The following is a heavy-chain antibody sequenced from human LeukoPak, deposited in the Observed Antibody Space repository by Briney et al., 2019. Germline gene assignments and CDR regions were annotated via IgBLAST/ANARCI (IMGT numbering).Heavy chain of an antibody. CDR2: ISAYNGNT. Sequence: ASVKVSCKASGYTFTSYGISWVRQAPGQGLEWMGWISAYNGNTNYAQKLQGRVTMTTDTSTSTAYMELRSLRSDDTAVYYCARDGGDDILTGYWAYFDYWGHGTLVTVSS. V-gene: IGHV1-18*04. D-gene: IGHD3-9*01. CDR3: ARDGGDDILTGYWAYFDY. J-gene: IGHJ4*01. CDR1: GYTFTSYG.